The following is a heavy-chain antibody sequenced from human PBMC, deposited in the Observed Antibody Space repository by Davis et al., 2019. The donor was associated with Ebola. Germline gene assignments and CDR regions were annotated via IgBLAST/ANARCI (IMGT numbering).Heavy chain of an antibody. V-gene: IGHV1-46*01. CDR1: GFTFTAYY. J-gene: IGHJ6*02. CDR3: AAETMRLAYYGMDV. CDR2: INPNDGRT. Sequence: ASVKVSCKASGFTFTAYYMHWVRQAPGQGLEWMGMINPNDGRTIYAQKFQGRVTITRDTSATTACMELSSLRSEDTAVYYCAAETMRLAYYGMDVWGQGTTVTVSS. D-gene: IGHD1-1*01.